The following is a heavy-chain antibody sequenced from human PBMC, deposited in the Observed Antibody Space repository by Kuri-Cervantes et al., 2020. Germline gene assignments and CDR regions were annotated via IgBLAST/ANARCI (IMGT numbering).Heavy chain of an antibody. CDR1: GFAFNNYW. CDR2: VDPDGSEK. CDR3: AIRRERELLGIDY. Sequence: GEYLNIPCAASGFAFNNYWMTWVRQAPGKGLEWVANVDPDGSEKYYVDSVKGRFTISRDNAKNSVYLQMNSQRAEDTAVYYCAIRRERELLGIDYWGQGTLVTVSS. J-gene: IGHJ4*02. V-gene: IGHV3-7*03. D-gene: IGHD1-26*01.